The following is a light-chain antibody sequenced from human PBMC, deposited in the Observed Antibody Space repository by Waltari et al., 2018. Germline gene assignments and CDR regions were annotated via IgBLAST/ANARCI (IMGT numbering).Light chain of an antibody. V-gene: IGLV2-14*03. CDR2: YVN. Sequence: QSALTQPASVSGSPGQSITFSCPGTSSDGGGSPYVYRYQHHPGKAPKLMIHYVNKRPSGVSNRFSGSKSGNTASLTISGLQAEDEADYYCSSYTSISTFYVFGTGTKVTVL. J-gene: IGLJ1*01. CDR1: SSDGGGSPY. CDR3: SSYTSISTFYV.